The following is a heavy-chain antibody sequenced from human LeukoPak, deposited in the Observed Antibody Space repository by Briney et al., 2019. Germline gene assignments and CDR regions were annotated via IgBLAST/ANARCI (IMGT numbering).Heavy chain of an antibody. CDR1: GFTFSSYA. CDR3: ATYRQVLLPFES. Sequence: PGGSLRLSCAASGFTFSSYAMSWVRQAPGKGLEWVSAISGSGGSTYYADSVRGRFTISRDNSKSTLSLQMNSLRAKDTAIYYCATYRQVLLPFESWGQGTLVTVSS. J-gene: IGHJ4*02. V-gene: IGHV3-23*01. CDR2: ISGSGGST. D-gene: IGHD2-8*02.